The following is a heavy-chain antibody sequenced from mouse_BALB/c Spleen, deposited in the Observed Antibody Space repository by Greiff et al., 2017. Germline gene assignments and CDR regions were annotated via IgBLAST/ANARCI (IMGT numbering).Heavy chain of an antibody. CDR3: NAPYDERAMDY. CDR2: IDPENGDT. CDR1: GFNIKDYY. V-gene: IGHV14-4*02. D-gene: IGHD2-12*01. J-gene: IGHJ4*01. Sequence: VQLKESGAELVRSGASVKLSCTASGFNIKDYYMHWVKQRPEQGLEWIGWIDPENGDTEYAPKFQGKATMTADTSSNTAYLQLSSLTSEDTAVYYCNAPYDERAMDYWGQGTSVTVSS.